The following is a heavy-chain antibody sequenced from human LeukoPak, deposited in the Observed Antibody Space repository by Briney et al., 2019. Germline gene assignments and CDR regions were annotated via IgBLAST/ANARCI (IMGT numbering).Heavy chain of an antibody. V-gene: IGHV3-7*01. CDR2: IKEDGSEI. CDR1: GFTFSSHW. CDR3: TRRGYGY. Sequence: GGSLRLSWEASGFTFSSHWMSWVRQAPGKGLEWVANIKEDGSEIYYVDSVKGRFTISRDNAKNSLYLQMTSLRAEDTAVYYCTRRGYGYWGQGTLVTVSS. J-gene: IGHJ4*02. D-gene: IGHD5-18*01.